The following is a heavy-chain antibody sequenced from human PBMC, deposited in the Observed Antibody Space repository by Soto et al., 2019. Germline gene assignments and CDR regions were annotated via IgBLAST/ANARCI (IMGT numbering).Heavy chain of an antibody. CDR1: GGTLSDYA. CDR3: ARDLGGWPDY. D-gene: IGHD2-15*01. V-gene: IGHV1-3*01. J-gene: IGHJ4*02. Sequence: ASVKVSCKASGGTLSDYAFSWARQAPGQRLEWMGWINAGNGNTKYSQKFQGRVTITRDTSASTAYMELSSLRSEDTAVYYCARDLGGWPDYWGQGTLVTV. CDR2: INAGNGNT.